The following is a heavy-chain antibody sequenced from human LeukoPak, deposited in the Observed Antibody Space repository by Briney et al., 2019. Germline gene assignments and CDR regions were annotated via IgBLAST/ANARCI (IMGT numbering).Heavy chain of an antibody. D-gene: IGHD1-26*01. CDR1: GFTFSSYA. J-gene: IGHJ4*02. V-gene: IGHV3-23*01. CDR3: AKAPGATHFDY. Sequence: GGSLRLSCAASGFTFSSYAMSWVRQAPGKGLEWVSAISGSGGSTYYADSVKGRFTISRDNSENTLYLQMNSLSAEDTAVYYCAKAPGATHFDYWGQGTLVTVSS. CDR2: ISGSGGST.